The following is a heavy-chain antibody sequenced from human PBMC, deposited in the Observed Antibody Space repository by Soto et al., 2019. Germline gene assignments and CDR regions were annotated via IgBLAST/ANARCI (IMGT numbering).Heavy chain of an antibody. Sequence: QVQLVQSGAEVKKPGSSVKVSCKASGGTFSSYAISWVRQAPGQGLEWMGGIIPIFGTPNYAQKFQGRVTITADESTSTAYMELSSLRSEDTAVYYCAKDRGYSYGNYNYYGMDVWGQGTTVTVSS. D-gene: IGHD5-18*01. J-gene: IGHJ6*02. CDR1: GGTFSSYA. CDR2: IIPIFGTP. V-gene: IGHV1-69*12. CDR3: AKDRGYSYGNYNYYGMDV.